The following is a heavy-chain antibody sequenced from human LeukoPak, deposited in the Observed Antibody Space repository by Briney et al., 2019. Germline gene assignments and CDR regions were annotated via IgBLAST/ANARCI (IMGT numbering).Heavy chain of an antibody. CDR1: GFTFSSYA. CDR2: ISVSGGST. D-gene: IGHD4-23*01. V-gene: IGHV3-23*01. CDR3: ARVFGGNYGGDY. J-gene: IGHJ4*02. Sequence: GGSLRLSCAASGFTFSSYAMSWVRQAPGKGLEWVSAISVSGGSTYYADSVKGRFIISRDSSKNTLFLQMNSLRAEDTAVYYCARVFGGNYGGDYWGQGTLVTVSS.